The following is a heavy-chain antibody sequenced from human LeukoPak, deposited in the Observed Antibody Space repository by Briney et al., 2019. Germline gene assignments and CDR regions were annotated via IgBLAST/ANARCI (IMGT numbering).Heavy chain of an antibody. CDR1: GFTVSSNY. CDR2: IYSGGNT. J-gene: IGHJ4*02. V-gene: IGHV3-53*01. CDR3: ARDFVGGGNYD. D-gene: IGHD2-21*01. Sequence: GGSLRLSCAASGFTVSSNYMSWVRQAPGKGLEWVSIIYSGGNTYYADSVKGRFSISRDNSKSTLFLQMNTLRAEDTAVYYCARDFVGGGNYDWGQGTLVTVPS.